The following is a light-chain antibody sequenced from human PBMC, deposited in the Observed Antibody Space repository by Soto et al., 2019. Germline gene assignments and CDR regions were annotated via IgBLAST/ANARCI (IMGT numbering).Light chain of an antibody. J-gene: IGKJ1*01. V-gene: IGKV1-5*03. CDR1: QSISSW. Sequence: DIQMTQSPSTLSASVGDRVTITCRASQSISSWLAWYQQKPGKAPKLLIYKASSLESGVPSRFSGSGSGTEFTLTISSLQPDDFASYYCQQYYSYWTFDQGTKVDIK. CDR3: QQYYSYWT. CDR2: KAS.